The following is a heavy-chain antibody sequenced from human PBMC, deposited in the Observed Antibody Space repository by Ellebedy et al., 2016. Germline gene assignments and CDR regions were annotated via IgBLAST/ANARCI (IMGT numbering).Heavy chain of an antibody. CDR3: ARQEVVTAHFDY. D-gene: IGHD2-21*02. V-gene: IGHV5-51*01. Sequence: GESLKISCKGSGYSFTSYWIGWVRQMPGRGLEWMGIIYPGDSDTRYSPSFQGQVIISADKSISTAYLQWSNLKASDTAMYYCARQEVVTAHFDYWGQGTLVTVSS. J-gene: IGHJ4*02. CDR1: GYSFTSYW. CDR2: IYPGDSDT.